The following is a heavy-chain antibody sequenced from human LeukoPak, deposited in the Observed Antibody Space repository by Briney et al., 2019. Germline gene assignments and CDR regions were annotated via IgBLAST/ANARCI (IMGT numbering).Heavy chain of an antibody. CDR1: GFTFTSSA. V-gene: IGHV1-58*01. CDR2: IVAGRGNT. J-gene: IGHJ4*02. CDR3: AGGSGSYYNSPFDY. Sequence: SVKVSCKASGFTFTSSAVQWVRQARGQRLEWIGWIVAGRGNTNYAQKFQERVTITRDMSTSTAYMELSSLRSEDTAVYYCAGGSGSYYNSPFDYWGQGTLVTVSS. D-gene: IGHD3-10*01.